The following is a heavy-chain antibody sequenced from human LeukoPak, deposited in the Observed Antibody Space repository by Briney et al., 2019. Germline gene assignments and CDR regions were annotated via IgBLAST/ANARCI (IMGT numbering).Heavy chain of an antibody. Sequence: GASVKVSCKASGYTFTSYYMHWVRQAPGQGLEWMGIINPSGGSTSYAQKFQGRVTMTRDTSTSTVYMELSSLRSEDTAVYYCARGPLYYYGSGRYQLDYWGQGTLVTVSS. CDR1: GYTFTSYY. V-gene: IGHV1-46*03. J-gene: IGHJ4*02. CDR2: INPSGGST. D-gene: IGHD3-10*01. CDR3: ARGPLYYYGSGRYQLDY.